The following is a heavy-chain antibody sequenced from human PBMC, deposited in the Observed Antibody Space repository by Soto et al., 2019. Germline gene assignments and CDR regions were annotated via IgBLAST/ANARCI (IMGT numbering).Heavy chain of an antibody. Sequence: GASVKVSCKASGGTFSSYAISWVRQAPGQGLEWMGGIIPIFGTANYAQKFQGRVTITADESTSTAYMELSSLRSEDTAVYYCARDSGDFWSGYRYYFDYWGQGTLVTVSS. J-gene: IGHJ4*02. CDR2: IIPIFGTA. D-gene: IGHD3-3*01. CDR1: GGTFSSYA. CDR3: ARDSGDFWSGYRYYFDY. V-gene: IGHV1-69*13.